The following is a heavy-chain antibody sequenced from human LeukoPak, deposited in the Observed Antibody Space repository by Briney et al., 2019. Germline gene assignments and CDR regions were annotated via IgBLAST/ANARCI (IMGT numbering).Heavy chain of an antibody. V-gene: IGHV3-30*03. D-gene: IGHD3-10*01. CDR1: GFTFSSYG. CDR3: ARTPRGYYYYMDV. J-gene: IGHJ6*03. CDR2: ISYDGSNK. Sequence: GGSLRLSCAASGFTFSSYGMHWVRQAPGKGLEWVAVISYDGSNKYYADSVKGRFTISRDNSKNTLYLQMNSLRAEDTAVYYCARTPRGYYYYMDVWGKGTTVTVSS.